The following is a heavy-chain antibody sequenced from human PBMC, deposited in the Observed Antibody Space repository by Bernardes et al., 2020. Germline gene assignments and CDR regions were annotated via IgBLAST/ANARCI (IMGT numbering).Heavy chain of an antibody. CDR1: GFTFSSYG. CDR2: IWYDGSNK. CDR3: ARDTLYGSGSYVPVGAFDI. V-gene: IGHV3-33*01. J-gene: IGHJ3*02. Sequence: GGSLRLSCAASGFTFSSYGMHWVRQAPGKGLEWVAVIWYDGSNKYYADSVKGRFTISRDNSKNTLYLQMNSLRAEDTAVYYCARDTLYGSGSYVPVGAFDIWGQGTMVTVSS. D-gene: IGHD3-10*01.